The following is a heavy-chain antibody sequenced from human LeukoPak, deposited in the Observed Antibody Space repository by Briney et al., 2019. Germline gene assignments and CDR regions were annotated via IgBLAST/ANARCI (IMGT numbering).Heavy chain of an antibody. CDR1: GFTFSSYG. CDR3: AKDLRSSSWYDAFDP. D-gene: IGHD6-13*01. CDR2: ISGSGGST. J-gene: IGHJ5*02. Sequence: GGSLRLSCAASGFTFSSYGMSWVRQAPGKGLEWVSAISGSGGSTYYADSVKGRFTISRDNSKNTLYLQMNSLRAEDTAVYYCAKDLRSSSWYDAFDPWGQGTLVTVSS. V-gene: IGHV3-23*01.